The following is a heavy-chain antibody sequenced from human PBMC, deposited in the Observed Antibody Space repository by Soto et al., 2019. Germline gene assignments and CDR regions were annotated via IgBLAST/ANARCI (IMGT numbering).Heavy chain of an antibody. CDR1: GDSLGTSGYY. D-gene: IGHD3-10*01. Sequence: SETLSLTCNVSGDSLGTSGYYWNWIRQAPGKGLEWIGSIHKSGNTDYNPSLKSRLTLSMGTSDNLVFLRLSSVTAADTAVYCARDLASRGIGASDNWGQGTLVTVSS. V-gene: IGHV4-31*03. CDR2: IHKSGNT. CDR3: ARDLASRGIGASDN. J-gene: IGHJ4*02.